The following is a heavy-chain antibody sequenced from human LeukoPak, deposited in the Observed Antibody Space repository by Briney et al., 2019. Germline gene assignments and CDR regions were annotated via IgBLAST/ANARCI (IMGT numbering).Heavy chain of an antibody. D-gene: IGHD4-17*01. CDR2: ISSSSSTI. CDR1: GFTFSSYS. Sequence: PGGSLRLSCAASGFTFSSYSMNWVRQAPGKGLEWVSYISSSSSTIYYADSVKGRFTISRDNAKNSLYLQMNSLRAEDTAVYYCATTPNRLRSYFDYWGQGTLVTVSS. J-gene: IGHJ4*02. V-gene: IGHV3-48*01. CDR3: ATTPNRLRSYFDY.